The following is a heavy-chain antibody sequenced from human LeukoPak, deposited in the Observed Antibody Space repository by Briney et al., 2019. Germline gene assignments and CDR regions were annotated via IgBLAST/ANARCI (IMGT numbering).Heavy chain of an antibody. CDR2: INPSGGST. J-gene: IGHJ4*02. Sequence: ASVKVSCKASGYIFTGYYMHWVRQAPGQGLEWMGIINPSGGSTSYAQKFQGRVTMTRDTSTSTVYMELSSLRSEDTAVYYCARGDSLGATEVDFDYWGQGTLVTVSS. V-gene: IGHV1-46*01. CDR1: GYIFTGYY. D-gene: IGHD1-26*01. CDR3: ARGDSLGATEVDFDY.